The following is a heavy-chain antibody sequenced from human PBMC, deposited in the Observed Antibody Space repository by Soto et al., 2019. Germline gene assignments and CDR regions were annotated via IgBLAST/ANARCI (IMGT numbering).Heavy chain of an antibody. CDR3: ARTVAAAGTSIHYGMDV. Sequence: ASVKVSCKASGYTFTSSYVHWVRQAPGQGLEWMGWINPNSGGTNYAQKFQGWVTMTRDTSISTAYMELSRLRSDDTAVYYCARTVAAAGTSIHYGMDVWGQGTTVTAP. CDR1: GYTFTSSY. V-gene: IGHV1-2*04. D-gene: IGHD6-13*01. J-gene: IGHJ6*02. CDR2: INPNSGGT.